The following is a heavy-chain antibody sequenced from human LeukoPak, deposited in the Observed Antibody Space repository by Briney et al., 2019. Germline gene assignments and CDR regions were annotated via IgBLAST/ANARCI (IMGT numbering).Heavy chain of an antibody. J-gene: IGHJ6*02. CDR1: GGSISSGGYY. D-gene: IGHD5-18*01. CDR2: IYYSGST. Sequence: PSETLSLTCTVSGGSISSGGYYWRWIRQHPGKGLEWIGYIYYSGSTYYNPSLKSRVTISVDTSKNQFSLKLSSVTAADTAVYYCARGTVDTAMVKRYYYYYYGMDVWGQGTTVTVSS. V-gene: IGHV4-31*03. CDR3: ARGTVDTAMVKRYYYYYYGMDV.